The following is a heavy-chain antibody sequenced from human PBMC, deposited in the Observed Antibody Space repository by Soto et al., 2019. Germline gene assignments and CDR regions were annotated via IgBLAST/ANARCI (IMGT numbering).Heavy chain of an antibody. D-gene: IGHD3-3*01. CDR3: ARAISYYDFWSGYYTRYYGMDV. V-gene: IGHV1-8*01. CDR1: GYTFTSYD. Sequence: QVQLVQSGAEVKKPGASVKVSCKASGYTFTSYDINWVRQATGQGLEWMGWMNPNSGNTGYAQKFQGRVTMPRNTSISTAYMELSSLRSEDTAVYYCARAISYYDFWSGYYTRYYGMDVWGQGTTVTVSS. CDR2: MNPNSGNT. J-gene: IGHJ6*02.